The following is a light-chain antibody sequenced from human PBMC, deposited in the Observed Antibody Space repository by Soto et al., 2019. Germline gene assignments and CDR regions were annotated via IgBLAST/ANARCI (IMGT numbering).Light chain of an antibody. CDR1: QSVSSSS. CDR2: DAS. V-gene: IGKV3D-20*02. J-gene: IGKJ5*01. Sequence: EIVLTQSPGTLSLSPGERATLSCRASQSVSSSSLAWYQQKRGQAPRLLIHDASSRATGIPDRFSGSGSGTEFTLTISSLQSEDFEIYYCQQYNNWPITFGQGTRLEI. CDR3: QQYNNWPIT.